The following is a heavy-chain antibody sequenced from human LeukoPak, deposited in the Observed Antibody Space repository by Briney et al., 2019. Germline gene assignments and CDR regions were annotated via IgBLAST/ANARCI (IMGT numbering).Heavy chain of an antibody. CDR1: GYTFTSYA. CDR3: ARDIILGYCTNGVRYTACGWFDP. CDR2: INAGNGNT. Sequence: ASVKVSCKASGYTFTSYAMHWVHQAPGQRLEWMGWINAGNGNTKYSQKFQGRVTITRDTSASTAYMELSSLRSEDTAVYYCARDIILGYCTNGVRYTACGWFDPWGQGTLVTVSS. J-gene: IGHJ5*02. D-gene: IGHD2-8*01. V-gene: IGHV1-3*01.